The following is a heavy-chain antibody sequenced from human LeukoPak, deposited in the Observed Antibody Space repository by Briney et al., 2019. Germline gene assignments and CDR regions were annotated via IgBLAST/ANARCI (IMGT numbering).Heavy chain of an antibody. D-gene: IGHD2-2*01. CDR1: GFTFSSYS. CDR2: ISSGSTYI. J-gene: IGHJ4*02. V-gene: IGHV3-21*01. CDR3: ARDRGQLLNDY. Sequence: GGSLRLSCAASGFTFSSYSMNWVRQAPGKGLEWVSSISSGSTYIYYADSVKGRVTISRDNARNSLYLQMNSLRAEDTAVYYCARDRGQLLNDYWGQGTLVTVSS.